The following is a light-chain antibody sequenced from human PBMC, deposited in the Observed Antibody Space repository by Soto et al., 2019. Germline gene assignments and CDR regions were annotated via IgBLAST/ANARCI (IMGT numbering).Light chain of an antibody. CDR2: DVS. J-gene: IGKJ4*01. CDR3: QQYNSYRLT. CDR1: HNIERW. Sequence: IQMTQSPSTLSASVGDRVTITCRASHNIERWMAWYQQKPGKAPSLLIYDVSSLESGVPSRFSGSGSGTEFTLAISSLQPDDFATYYCQQYNSYRLTFGGGTKVDIK. V-gene: IGKV1-5*01.